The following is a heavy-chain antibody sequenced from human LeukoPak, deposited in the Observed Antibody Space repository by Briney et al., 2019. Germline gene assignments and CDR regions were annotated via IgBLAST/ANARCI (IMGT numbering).Heavy chain of an antibody. J-gene: IGHJ4*02. D-gene: IGHD3-22*01. CDR2: IKQDGSEK. CDR1: GFTFSSYW. Sequence: QPGGSLRLSCAASGFTFSSYWMSWVRQAPGKGLEWVANIKQDGSEKYYVDSVKGRFTISRDNSKNTLYLQMNSLRAEDTAVYYCAKDGEGSSGYYTLDYWGQGTLVTVSS. V-gene: IGHV3-7*01. CDR3: AKDGEGSSGYYTLDY.